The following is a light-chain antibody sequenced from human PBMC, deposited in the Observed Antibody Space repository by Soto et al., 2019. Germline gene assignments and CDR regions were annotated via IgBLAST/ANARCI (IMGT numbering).Light chain of an antibody. CDR1: QSVSSSY. CDR2: GAS. V-gene: IGKV3D-15*01. CDR3: QQYNNWPRT. Sequence: TQSPAKMAMCSGEIGTLSCRASQSVSSSYLGWYQQKPGQAPRLLMYGASSRATGIPERLSGSGSGTEFTLTISSLQSEDFAVYYCQQYNNWPRTFGQGTKVDI. J-gene: IGKJ1*01.